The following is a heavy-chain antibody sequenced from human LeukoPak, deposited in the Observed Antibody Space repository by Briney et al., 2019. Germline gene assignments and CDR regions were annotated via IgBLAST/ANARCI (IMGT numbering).Heavy chain of an antibody. CDR3: ARLAPGNYDILTGDPKVVFDY. CDR2: VHSSGST. V-gene: IGHV4-59*01. J-gene: IGHJ4*02. Sequence: SETLSLTCTVSGGSISSFFWSWIRQPPGKVLEWIGYVHSSGSTKYNPSLKSRLIISVDMSKNQFSLKLRSVSVADTAVYYCARLAPGNYDILTGDPKVVFDYWGQGALVTVSS. D-gene: IGHD3-9*01. CDR1: GGSISSFF.